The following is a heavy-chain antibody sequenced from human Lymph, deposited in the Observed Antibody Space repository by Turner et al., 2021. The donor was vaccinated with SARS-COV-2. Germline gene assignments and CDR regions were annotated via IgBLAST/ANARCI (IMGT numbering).Heavy chain of an antibody. CDR3: ARLVRRAEYYFDY. Sequence: QLQLQESGPGLVKPSGTPSLTCAVSGRSISSSSHYWGWLRQPPGRGLEWIGHVYYSGNNYYNPSRKSRVTISVDTSKNQFSLKLSSVTAADTAVYYCARLVRRAEYYFDYWGQGTLVTVSS. CDR1: GRSISSSSHY. J-gene: IGHJ4*02. D-gene: IGHD2-15*01. V-gene: IGHV4-39*01. CDR2: VYYSGNN.